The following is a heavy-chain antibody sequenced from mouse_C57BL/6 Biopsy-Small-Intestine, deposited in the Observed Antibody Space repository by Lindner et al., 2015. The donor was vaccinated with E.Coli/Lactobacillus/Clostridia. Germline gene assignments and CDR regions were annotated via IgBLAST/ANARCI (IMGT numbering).Heavy chain of an antibody. D-gene: IGHD6-1*01. CDR1: GFNIKDNY. CDR3: THSPWFAY. V-gene: IGHV14-1*01. CDR2: IDPEDGDT. Sequence: VQLQESGAELVKPGASVKLSCTASGFNIKDNYMHWVKQRTEQGLEWIGRIDPEDGDTEYAPKFQGKATMTADTSSNTAYLQLSSLTSEDTAVYYCTHSPWFAYWGQGTLVTVSA. J-gene: IGHJ3*01.